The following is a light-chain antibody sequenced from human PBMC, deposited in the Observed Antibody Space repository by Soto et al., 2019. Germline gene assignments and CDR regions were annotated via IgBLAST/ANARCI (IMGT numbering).Light chain of an antibody. CDR1: QGISSL. CDR3: QQANSLPLD. CDR2: TAS. V-gene: IGKV1-12*01. J-gene: IGKJ4*01. Sequence: DIQMTQSPSSASASVGDRVTITCRASQGISSLLAWYQQKSGKAPNLLIHTASSFQSGVPSRCSGSGSGTAFTLTISSLQPEDFATYYCQQANSLPLDFGGGTRVEIK.